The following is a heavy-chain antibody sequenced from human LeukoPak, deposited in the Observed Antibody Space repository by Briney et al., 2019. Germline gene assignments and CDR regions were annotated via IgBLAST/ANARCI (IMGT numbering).Heavy chain of an antibody. CDR2: IIPILGIA. CDR1: GGTFSIYA. J-gene: IGHJ3*02. D-gene: IGHD3-22*01. V-gene: IGHV1-69*04. Sequence: SVSVSSKASGGTFSIYAISWVRQAPGQGLEWMGRIIPILGIANYAQKFQGRVTITADKSTSTAYMELSSLRSEDTAVYYCARDLRFYYDSSGHPAFDIWGQGTMVTVSS. CDR3: ARDLRFYYDSSGHPAFDI.